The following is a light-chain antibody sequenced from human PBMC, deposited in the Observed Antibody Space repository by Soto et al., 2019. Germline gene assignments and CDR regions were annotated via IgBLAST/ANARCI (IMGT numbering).Light chain of an antibody. J-gene: IGKJ3*01. CDR3: QKHDGVPL. CDR2: DAS. CDR1: QDISNH. Sequence: DLQLTQSPSSLSASVGGRVTITCQASQDISNHLNWYQQKPGKAPNLLIYDASDLETGVPSRFSGGGSGTFFSFTINSLQPEDIATYYCQKHDGVPLFGPGTKVEIK. V-gene: IGKV1-33*01.